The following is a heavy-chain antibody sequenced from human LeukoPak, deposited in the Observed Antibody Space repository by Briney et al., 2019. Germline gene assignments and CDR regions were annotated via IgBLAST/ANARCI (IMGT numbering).Heavy chain of an antibody. CDR3: SRMTTRQPGDAFDV. D-gene: IGHD1-1*01. J-gene: IGHJ3*01. V-gene: IGHV2-70*11. CDR1: GFSLSTSGMG. CDR2: IDWDDDK. Sequence: ESGPALVKPTQTLTLTCTFSGFSLSTSGMGVSWIRQPPVKALEWLARIDWDDDKYYSTSLKTRLTISKDPSKNQVVLTMTNMDPVETATYCCSRMTTRQPGDAFDVWGQGNVVTVSS.